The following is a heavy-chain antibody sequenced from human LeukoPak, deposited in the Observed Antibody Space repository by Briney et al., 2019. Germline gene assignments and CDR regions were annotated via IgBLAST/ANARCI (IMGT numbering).Heavy chain of an antibody. V-gene: IGHV1-24*01. CDR3: VTGVPWGIPVDGGGPQDY. J-gene: IGHJ4*02. D-gene: IGHD6-19*01. CDR1: GYTLTELS. CDR2: FDPEEGER. Sequence: ASVKVSCKVSGYTLTELSMHWVRQAPGEGLEWMGGFDPEEGERMYAQKFQGRLTVTEDTSTDTAYMELSSLRVEDTAVYYCVTGVPWGIPVDGGGPQDYWGQGTLVPVSS.